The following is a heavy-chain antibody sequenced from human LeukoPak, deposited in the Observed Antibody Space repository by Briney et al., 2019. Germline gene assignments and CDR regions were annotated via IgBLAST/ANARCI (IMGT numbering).Heavy chain of an antibody. Sequence: GGSLTLSCTASRFTLNQYFMSWIRQAPGKGLEWVSHISISGQTTYYADSVQGRFTISRDNAKNSLYLQMNRLRAEDTAVYYCARTGIVLWFGEFTASPDFDYWGQGTLVTVSS. V-gene: IGHV3-11*04. CDR1: RFTLNQYF. CDR2: ISISGQTT. J-gene: IGHJ4*02. CDR3: ARTGIVLWFGEFTASPDFDY. D-gene: IGHD3-10*01.